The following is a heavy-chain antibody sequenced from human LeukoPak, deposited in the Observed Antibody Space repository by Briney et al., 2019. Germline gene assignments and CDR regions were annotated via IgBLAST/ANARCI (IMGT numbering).Heavy chain of an antibody. Sequence: GGSLRLSCAASGFTFSSYAMSWVRQAPGKGLECVSVIYSGGNTYYTDSVKGRFTISRDNSKNTLYLQMNSLRAEDTAVYYCAKERLYYYDSSGYYYDAFDIWGQGTMVTVSS. D-gene: IGHD3-22*01. CDR3: AKERLYYYDSSGYYYDAFDI. CDR1: GFTFSSYA. J-gene: IGHJ3*02. V-gene: IGHV3-66*01. CDR2: IYSGGNT.